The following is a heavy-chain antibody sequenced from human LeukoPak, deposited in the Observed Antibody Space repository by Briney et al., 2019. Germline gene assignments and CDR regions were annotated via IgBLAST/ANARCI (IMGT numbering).Heavy chain of an antibody. V-gene: IGHV3-48*01. Sequence: AGGSLRLSCAASGFTFSNYNMNWVRQAPGKGLEWVSYISTTGTIYYADSVKGRFTISRDNAKSSLYLQMNSLRAEDTAVYYCARSSLYDSWSGLSWGQGTLVTVSS. D-gene: IGHD3-3*01. CDR3: ARSSLYDSWSGLS. J-gene: IGHJ4*02. CDR1: GFTFSNYN. CDR2: ISTTGTI.